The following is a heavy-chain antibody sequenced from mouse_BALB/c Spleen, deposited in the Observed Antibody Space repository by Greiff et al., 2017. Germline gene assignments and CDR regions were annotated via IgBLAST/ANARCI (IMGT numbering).Heavy chain of an antibody. Sequence: QVQLQQSGAELVKPGASVKLSCKASGYTFTSYWMHWVKQRPGQGLEWIGEIDPSDSYTNYNQKFKGKATLTVDKSSSTAYMQLSSLTSEDSAVYYCARRGDYYAMDYWGQGTSVTVSS. V-gene: IGHV1-69*02. CDR1: GYTFTSYW. CDR2: IDPSDSYT. CDR3: ARRGDYYAMDY. J-gene: IGHJ4*01.